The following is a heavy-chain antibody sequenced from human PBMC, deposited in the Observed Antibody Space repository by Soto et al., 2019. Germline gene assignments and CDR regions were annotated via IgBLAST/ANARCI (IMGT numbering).Heavy chain of an antibody. D-gene: IGHD3-10*01. CDR3: ARVYRITMVRGELSEY. J-gene: IGHJ4*02. CDR1: GYTFTSYG. V-gene: IGHV1-18*01. Sequence: QVQLVQSGAEVKKPGASVKVSCKASGYTFTSYGISWVRQAPGQGLEGMGWISAYKGNTNYAQKLQGRVTMTTDTPTSTAYMEMRSLRSDDTAVYYCARVYRITMVRGELSEYWGQGTLVTVSS. CDR2: ISAYKGNT.